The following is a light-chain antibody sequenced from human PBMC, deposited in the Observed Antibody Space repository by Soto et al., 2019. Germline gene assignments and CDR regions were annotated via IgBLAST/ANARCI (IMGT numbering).Light chain of an antibody. J-gene: IGKJ5*01. CDR3: HQRNK. CDR1: QFLSSY. V-gene: IGKV3-11*01. Sequence: EIVLTHSPVTLSLSPVQRATLSCRASQFLSSYLAWYQQKPGQPPRLLIYDTSNRATGIPARFSGSRSGTDFTLTISSLEPEDFGVYFCHQRNKFGQGTRLEIK. CDR2: DTS.